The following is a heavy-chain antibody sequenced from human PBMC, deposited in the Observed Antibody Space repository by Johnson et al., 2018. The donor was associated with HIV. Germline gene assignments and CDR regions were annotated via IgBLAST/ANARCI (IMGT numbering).Heavy chain of an antibody. J-gene: IGHJ3*02. CDR1: GFSFSAYG. CDR3: AREYSSLSQGAFDI. V-gene: IGHV3-30*02. Sequence: QVQLVESGGGAVQPGGSLRLSCAASGFSFSAYGMHWVRQAPGTGLEWVAFIRFDGSNKYYADSVKGRFTISRDNSKNTLYPQMNSLRAEDTAVYYCAREYSSLSQGAFDIWGQGTMVTVSS. CDR2: IRFDGSNK. D-gene: IGHD6-6*01.